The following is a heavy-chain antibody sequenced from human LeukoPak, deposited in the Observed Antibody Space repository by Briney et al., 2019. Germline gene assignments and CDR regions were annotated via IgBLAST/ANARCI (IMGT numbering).Heavy chain of an antibody. V-gene: IGHV4-38-2*02. J-gene: IGHJ4*02. D-gene: IGHD3-22*01. CDR1: GYSISSDYY. CDR3: ARVYYYDSSGRIDY. Sequence: SETLSLTCTVSGYSISSDYYWGWIRQPPGKGLEWIGSIYHSGITYYNPSLNSRVTISVDTSKNQFSLRLSSVTAADTAVYYCARVYYYDSSGRIDYWGQGTLVTVSS. CDR2: IYHSGIT.